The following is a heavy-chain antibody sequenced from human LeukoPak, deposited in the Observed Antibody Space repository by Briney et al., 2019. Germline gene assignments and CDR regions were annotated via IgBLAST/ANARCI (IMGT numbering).Heavy chain of an antibody. V-gene: IGHV1-2*02. J-gene: IGHJ5*02. Sequence: GASVKVSCKASGYIFADYYIHWVRQAPGQGLEWMGWIKPNSGGTRSAQKFQGRVTMTRDTSISTAYMELSRLRSDDTAVYYCARDIAAAGIVTWSGWFDPWGQGTLVTVSS. CDR1: GYIFADYY. D-gene: IGHD6-13*01. CDR2: IKPNSGGT. CDR3: ARDIAAAGIVTWSGWFDP.